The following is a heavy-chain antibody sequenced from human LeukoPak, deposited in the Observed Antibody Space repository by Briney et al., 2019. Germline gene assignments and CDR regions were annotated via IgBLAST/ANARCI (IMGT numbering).Heavy chain of an antibody. CDR2: TNSGGTST. D-gene: IGHD2-8*01. CDR3: AKQSYARSLGE. CDR1: GFPWSDLS. J-gene: IGHJ4*02. Sequence: PGGSLRISCATSGFPWSDLSMRWVRQALGKGLEWISTTNSGGTSTYYAESVKGRFTISRDNSKNTLYLQMSSLRVEDTAVYYCAKQSYARSLGEGGPGTLVSVSS. V-gene: IGHV3-23*01.